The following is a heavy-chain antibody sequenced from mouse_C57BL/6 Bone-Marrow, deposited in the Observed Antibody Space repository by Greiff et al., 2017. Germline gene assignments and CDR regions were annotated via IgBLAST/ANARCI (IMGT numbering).Heavy chain of an antibody. CDR3: AKDSSGYVGY. CDR1: GYAFSSSW. Sequence: QVQLQQSGPELVQPGASVKISCMASGYAFSSSWMNWVQQRPGKGLEWIGRIYPGDGDTTYNGTFKGKATLTADKSSCTAYMQLSSLTSEASAVYFCAKDSSGYVGYWGQGTTLTVSS. J-gene: IGHJ2*01. D-gene: IGHD3-2*02. CDR2: IYPGDGDT. V-gene: IGHV1-82*01.